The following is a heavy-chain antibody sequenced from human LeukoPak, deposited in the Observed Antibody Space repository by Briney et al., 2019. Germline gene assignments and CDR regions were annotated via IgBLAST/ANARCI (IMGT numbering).Heavy chain of an antibody. D-gene: IGHD3-3*01. CDR3: ARLSAAVHLGAFDL. CDR1: GVSISPYY. CDR2: IHTSGSN. J-gene: IGHJ3*01. Sequence: SETLSLTCAVSGVSISPYYWAWIRQPPGKGVEWIGYIHTSGSNNQYPSLKSRVTLSVDKSKNHFSLRMTSVTAADTAVYYCARLSAAVHLGAFDLWGQGTMVTVSS. V-gene: IGHV4-4*09.